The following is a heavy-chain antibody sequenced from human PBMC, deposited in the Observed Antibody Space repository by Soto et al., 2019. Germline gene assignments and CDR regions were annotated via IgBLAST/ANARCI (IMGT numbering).Heavy chain of an antibody. CDR3: ARLGRVVTDYFDY. J-gene: IGHJ4*02. CDR2: IYYSGST. Sequence: QLQLQESGPGLVKPSETLSLTCTVSGGSISSSSYYWGWIRQPPGKGLEWIGSIYYSGSTYYNPSLKSRVTISVDTSKNQFSLKLSSVTAADTAVYYCARLGRVVTDYFDYWGQGTLVTVSS. D-gene: IGHD2-21*02. V-gene: IGHV4-39*01. CDR1: GGSISSSSYY.